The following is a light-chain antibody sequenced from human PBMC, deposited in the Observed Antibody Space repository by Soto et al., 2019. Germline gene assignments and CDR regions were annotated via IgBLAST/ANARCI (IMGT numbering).Light chain of an antibody. CDR3: QSYDKSLTGFFV. CDR1: SSNLGAGYD. J-gene: IGLJ1*01. V-gene: IGLV1-40*01. Sequence: SGLTQPPSVSGAPGQSVTIACTGSSSNLGAGYDVHWYQQVPGTAPKLLIYTNNNRPSGVPDRFSGSKSGTSASLAITGLQAEDESDYYCQSYDKSLTGFFVFGSGTKVTVL. CDR2: TNN.